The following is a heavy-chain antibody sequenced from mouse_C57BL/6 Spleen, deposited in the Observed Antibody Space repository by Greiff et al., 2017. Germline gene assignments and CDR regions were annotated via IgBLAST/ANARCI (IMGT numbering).Heavy chain of an antibody. CDR1: GYAFSSYW. Sequence: QVQLQQSGAELVKPGASVKISCKASGYAFSSYWMNWVKQRPGKGLEWIGQIYPGDGDTNYNGKFKGKATLTADKSSSTAYMQLSSLTSEDSAVYFCARAGYGSSPLDYWGQGTTLTVSS. CDR3: ARAGYGSSPLDY. D-gene: IGHD1-1*01. J-gene: IGHJ2*01. CDR2: IYPGDGDT. V-gene: IGHV1-80*01.